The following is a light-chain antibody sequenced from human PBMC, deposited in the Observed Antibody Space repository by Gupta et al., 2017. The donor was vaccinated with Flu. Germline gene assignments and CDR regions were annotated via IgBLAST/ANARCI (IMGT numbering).Light chain of an antibody. Sequence: EIVLTQSPGTLSLSPGEGATLSCRASQSVSSNYLAWYQQKPGQAPRLLIFGASNRATGIPDRFSGSGSGTDFTLTISRLEPEDFAVYYCQRYGTSPPITFGQGTRLEIK. J-gene: IGKJ5*01. V-gene: IGKV3-20*01. CDR2: GAS. CDR3: QRYGTSPPIT. CDR1: QSVSSNY.